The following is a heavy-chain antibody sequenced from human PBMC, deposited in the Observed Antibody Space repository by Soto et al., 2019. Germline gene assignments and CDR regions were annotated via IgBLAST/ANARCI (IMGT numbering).Heavy chain of an antibody. CDR2: IYYAGAT. D-gene: IGHD1-26*01. CDR1: GGSISSGGYY. V-gene: IGHV4-61*08. J-gene: IGHJ4*02. Sequence: SETLSLTCTVSGGSISSGGYYWSWIRQSPGKGLEWIGHIYYAGATKYNPSLESRVTMSVDTSKSQFSLNLSFVAAADTAVYYCAKYGSYHGHWGQGTLVTVSS. CDR3: AKYGSYHGH.